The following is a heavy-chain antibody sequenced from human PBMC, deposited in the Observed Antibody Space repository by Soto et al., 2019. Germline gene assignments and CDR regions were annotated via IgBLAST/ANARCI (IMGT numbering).Heavy chain of an antibody. V-gene: IGHV3-21*01. CDR2: ISSSSSYI. J-gene: IGHJ1*01. Sequence: GGSLRLSCAASGFTFSSYSMNWVRQAPGKGLEWVSSISSSSSYIYYADSVKGRFTISRDNAKNSLYLQMNSLRAEDTAVYYCARAVVVAATEYFQHWGQGTLVTVSS. CDR1: GFTFSSYS. CDR3: ARAVVVAATEYFQH. D-gene: IGHD2-15*01.